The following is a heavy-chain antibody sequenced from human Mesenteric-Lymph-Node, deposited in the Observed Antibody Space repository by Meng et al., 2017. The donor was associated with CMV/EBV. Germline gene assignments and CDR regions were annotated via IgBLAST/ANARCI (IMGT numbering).Heavy chain of an antibody. CDR3: ASSITGTHEYYFDY. D-gene: IGHD1-7*01. CDR1: GFTFSSYG. Sequence: GESLKISCAASGFTFSSYGMHWVRQAPGKGLEWVAFIRYDGSNKYYADSVKGRFTISRDNSKNSLYLQMNSLRAEDTAVYYCASSITGTHEYYFDYWGQGTLVTVSS. J-gene: IGHJ4*02. CDR2: IRYDGSNK. V-gene: IGHV3-30*02.